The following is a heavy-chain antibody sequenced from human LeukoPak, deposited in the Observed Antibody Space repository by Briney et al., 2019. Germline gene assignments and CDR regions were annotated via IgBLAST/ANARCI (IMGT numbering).Heavy chain of an antibody. V-gene: IGHV3-23*01. CDR2: ISGSGGST. D-gene: IGHD5-18*01. CDR3: AKVVDTAMVPPYYFDY. Sequence: GGSLRLSCAASGFTFSSYAMSWVRQAPGKGLEWVSAISGSGGSTYYADSVKGRFTISRDNSKNTLYLQMNSLRAEDTAVYYCAKVVDTAMVPPYYFDYWGQGTLVTVSP. J-gene: IGHJ4*02. CDR1: GFTFSSYA.